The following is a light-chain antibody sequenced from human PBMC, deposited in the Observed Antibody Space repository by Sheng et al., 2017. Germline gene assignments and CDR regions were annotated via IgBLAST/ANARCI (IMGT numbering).Light chain of an antibody. Sequence: DIQMTQSPSSLSASVGDRVTITCQASQDISNYLNWYQQKPGKAPKLLIYDASNLETGVPSRFSGSGSGTDFTLTISSLQPEDFATYYCLQDYSYPYTFGLGTRLDVK. V-gene: IGKV1-33*01. CDR3: LQDYSYPYT. CDR2: DAS. J-gene: IGKJ2*01. CDR1: QDISNY.